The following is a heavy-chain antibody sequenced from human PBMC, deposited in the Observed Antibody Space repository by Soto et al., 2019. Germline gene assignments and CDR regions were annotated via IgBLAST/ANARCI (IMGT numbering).Heavy chain of an antibody. Sequence: GGSLRLSCAASGFTFSSYAMHWVRQAPGKGLEYVSAISSNGGSTYYANSVKGRFTISRDNSKNTLYLQMGSLRAEDMAVYYCARVRLDDYSNFPLGYLDYWGQGTLVTVSS. V-gene: IGHV3-64*01. CDR1: GFTFSSYA. D-gene: IGHD4-4*01. CDR3: ARVRLDDYSNFPLGYLDY. CDR2: ISSNGGST. J-gene: IGHJ4*02.